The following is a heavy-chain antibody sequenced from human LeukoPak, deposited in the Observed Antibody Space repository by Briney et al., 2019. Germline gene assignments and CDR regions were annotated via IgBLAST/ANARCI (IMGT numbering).Heavy chain of an antibody. CDR1: GYTFTSYA. J-gene: IGHJ4*02. CDR3: ARDLGYTSIAARSFDY. V-gene: IGHV1-3*01. CDR2: INAGNGNT. Sequence: ASVKVSCKASGYTFTSYAMHWERQAPGQRLEWMGWINAGNGNTKYSQKFQGRVTITRDTSASTAYMELSSLRSEDTAVYYCARDLGYTSIAARSFDYWGQGTLVTVSS. D-gene: IGHD3-16*02.